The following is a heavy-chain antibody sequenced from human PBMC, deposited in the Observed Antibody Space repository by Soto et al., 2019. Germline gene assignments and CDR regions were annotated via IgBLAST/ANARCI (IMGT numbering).Heavy chain of an antibody. D-gene: IGHD1-20*01. CDR3: ATSQKGYNRNYFDH. V-gene: IGHV4-39*01. J-gene: IGHJ4*02. CDR1: VASISVSYYS. CDR2: VFYTGFT. Sequence: SETLCVTCVISVASISVSYYSWAWLRQSRGKGPEWIGRVFYTGFTSYNPSLESRVSVSVDTSKSQFSLKLSAVTAADTAVYYCATSQKGYNRNYFDHWGQGAMVTVSS.